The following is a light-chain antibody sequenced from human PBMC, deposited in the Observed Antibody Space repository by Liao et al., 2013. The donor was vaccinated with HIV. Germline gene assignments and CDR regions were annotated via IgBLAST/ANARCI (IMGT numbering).Light chain of an antibody. J-gene: IGLJ3*02. Sequence: SYELTQPPSVSVAPGKTASITCGGNNIGNKSVHWYQQRPGQAPLLVIYYDRGRPSGIPERFSGSNSGNTATLTISGTQAMDEADYYCQAWDSSTWVFGGGTKLTVL. CDR2: YDR. V-gene: IGLV3-21*01. CDR3: QAWDSSTWV. CDR1: NIGNKS.